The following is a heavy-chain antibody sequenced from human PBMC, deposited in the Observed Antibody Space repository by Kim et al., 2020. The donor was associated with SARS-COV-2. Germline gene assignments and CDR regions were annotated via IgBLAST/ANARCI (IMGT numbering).Heavy chain of an antibody. D-gene: IGHD3-16*01. CDR1: GFTFSSYA. Sequence: GGSLRLSCAASGFTFSSYAMHWVRQAPGKGLEWVAVISYDGSNKYYADSVKGRFTISRDNSKNTLYLQMNSLRAEDTAVYYCAREDRGGRIYYFDYWGQGTLVTVSS. V-gene: IGHV3-30-3*01. J-gene: IGHJ4*02. CDR2: ISYDGSNK. CDR3: AREDRGGRIYYFDY.